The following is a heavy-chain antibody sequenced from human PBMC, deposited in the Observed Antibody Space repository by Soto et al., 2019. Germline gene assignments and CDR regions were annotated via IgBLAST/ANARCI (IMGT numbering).Heavy chain of an antibody. CDR2: INSAGSII. D-gene: IGHD3-9*01. Sequence: EVQLVQSGGALVQPGGSLRLSCGASGFTPSRLSMNWVRQAPGKGLEWISYINSAGSIIYYADSVKGRFTISRDNAKNSLYLQMNSLIAEDTAVYYCATGTDFVWLDNPNHALDIWCQGTMVTVSS. CDR3: ATGTDFVWLDNPNHALDI. V-gene: IGHV3-48*01. CDR1: GFTPSRLS. J-gene: IGHJ3*02.